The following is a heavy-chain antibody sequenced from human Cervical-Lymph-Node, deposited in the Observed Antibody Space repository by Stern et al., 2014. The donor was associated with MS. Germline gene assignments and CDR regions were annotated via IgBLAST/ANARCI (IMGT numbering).Heavy chain of an antibody. CDR3: ARSTTVTFNWFDP. V-gene: IGHV5-51*03. D-gene: IGHD4-17*01. Sequence: VQLVESGAEVKKPGESLKISCKGSGYSFSTYWIGWVRQMPGKGLAWMGIIYPGDSDTRYSPSFQGQVTISADKSISTAYLQWSSLKTSDTAMYYCARSTTVTFNWFDPWGQGTLVTVSS. J-gene: IGHJ5*02. CDR1: GYSFSTYW. CDR2: IYPGDSDT.